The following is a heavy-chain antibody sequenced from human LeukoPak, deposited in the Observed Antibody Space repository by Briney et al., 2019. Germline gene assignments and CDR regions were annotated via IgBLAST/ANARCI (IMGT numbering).Heavy chain of an antibody. CDR3: ARGKMDSGGDSNGYEFDY. J-gene: IGHJ4*02. CDR1: GFSFSGYS. V-gene: IGHV3-48*01. Sequence: PGGSLRLSCAASGFSFSGYSLNWVRQAPGKGLEWVSYISSSSSTIYYADSVRGRFTISRDNSKNTLYLQMNSLRAEDTAVYYCARGKMDSGGDSNGYEFDYWGQGTLVTVSS. D-gene: IGHD5-18*01. CDR2: ISSSSSTI.